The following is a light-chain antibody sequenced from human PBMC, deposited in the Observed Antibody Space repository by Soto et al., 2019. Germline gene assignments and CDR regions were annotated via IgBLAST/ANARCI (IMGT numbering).Light chain of an antibody. CDR1: SSYVGAYTF. J-gene: IGLJ1*01. V-gene: IGLV2-14*03. Sequence: QSALTQPASVSGSPGQSITISCTGTSSYVGAYTFVSWYQQHPDKVPKLMIFDVSRRPSGVSDRFSGSKSGNTASLTISGLQPEDEADYYCSSYTSSSTHVFGSGTKLTVL. CDR3: SSYTSSSTHV. CDR2: DVS.